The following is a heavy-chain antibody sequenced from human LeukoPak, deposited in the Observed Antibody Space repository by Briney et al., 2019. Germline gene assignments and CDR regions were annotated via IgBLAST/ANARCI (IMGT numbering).Heavy chain of an antibody. D-gene: IGHD3-16*01. CDR1: GFTFSSYA. V-gene: IGHV3-23*01. CDR3: AKAYVPADY. CDR2: ISGSGGST. J-gene: IGHJ4*02. Sequence: GGSLRLSCAASGFTFSSYAMSWVRQAPGKGLEWVSAISGSGGSTYYADSVKGRFTISRDNSKNTLYLQMNSLRAEETTVFYCAKAYVPADYWGQGTLVTVSS.